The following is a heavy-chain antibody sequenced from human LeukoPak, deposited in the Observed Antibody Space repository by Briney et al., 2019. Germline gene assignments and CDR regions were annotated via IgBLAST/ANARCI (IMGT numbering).Heavy chain of an antibody. CDR3: ARENIETAVAGTGAFDI. CDR2: IYYSGST. D-gene: IGHD6-19*01. J-gene: IGHJ3*02. Sequence: SETLSLTCTVSGGSVSSGSYYWSWIRQPPGKGLEWIGYIYYSGSTNYNPSLKSRVTISVDTSKNQFSLKLSSVTAADTAVYYCARENIETAVAGTGAFDIWGQGTMVTVSS. CDR1: GGSVSSGSYY. V-gene: IGHV4-61*01.